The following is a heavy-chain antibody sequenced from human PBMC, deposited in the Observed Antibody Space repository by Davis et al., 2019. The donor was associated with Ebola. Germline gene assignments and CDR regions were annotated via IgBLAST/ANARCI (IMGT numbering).Heavy chain of an antibody. Sequence: GESLKISCAASGFTFSSYWMSWVRQAPGKGLEWVANIKQDGSEKYYVDSVKGRFTISRDNAKNSLYLQMNSLRNEDTALYYCAKDDMVQGIRYLDYWGQGTLVTVSA. CDR3: AKDDMVQGIRYLDY. V-gene: IGHV3-7*03. D-gene: IGHD3-10*01. CDR1: GFTFSSYW. J-gene: IGHJ4*02. CDR2: IKQDGSEK.